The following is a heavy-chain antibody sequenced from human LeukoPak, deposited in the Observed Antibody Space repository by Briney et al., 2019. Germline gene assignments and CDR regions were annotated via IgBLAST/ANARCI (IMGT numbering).Heavy chain of an antibody. CDR1: GFIFDDYG. CDR3: ARDLKRLAAVQPPEFDY. D-gene: IGHD6-13*01. J-gene: IGHJ4*02. Sequence: GGFLRLSCAASGFIFDDYGMSWVRQAPGKGLEWVSGINWNGGSTGYGDSVEGRFTISRDNAKNSLYLQMNGLRAEDTALYYCARDLKRLAAVQPPEFDYRGQGTLVTVSS. CDR2: INWNGGST. V-gene: IGHV3-20*04.